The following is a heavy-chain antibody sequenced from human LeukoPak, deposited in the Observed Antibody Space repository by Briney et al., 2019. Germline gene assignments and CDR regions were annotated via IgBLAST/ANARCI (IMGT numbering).Heavy chain of an antibody. CDR3: AKDHNNRGSYRYYYYGMDV. V-gene: IGHV3-43*02. CDR1: GFTFSSYE. Sequence: GGSLRLSCAASGFTFSSYEMNWVRQAPGKGLEWVSLISGDGGSKDYADSVKGRFTISRDNSKNPLYLQMNGLRSEDTALYYCAKDHNNRGSYRYYYYGMDVWGQGTTVTVSS. CDR2: ISGDGGSK. J-gene: IGHJ6*02. D-gene: IGHD1-26*01.